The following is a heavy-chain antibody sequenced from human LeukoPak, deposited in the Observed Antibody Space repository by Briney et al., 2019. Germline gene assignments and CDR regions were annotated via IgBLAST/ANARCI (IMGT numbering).Heavy chain of an antibody. CDR1: GFTFSDYY. J-gene: IGHJ4*02. V-gene: IGHV3-11*01. Sequence: PGGSLRLSCAVSGFTFSDYYMSWIRQAPGKGLEWVSYISSGGSTISHADSVKGRFTISRDNAENSLYLQMNSLRAEDTAVYYCARRAAAGRCFGCWGQGTLVTVSS. CDR2: ISSGGSTI. D-gene: IGHD6-13*01. CDR3: ARRAAAGRCFGC.